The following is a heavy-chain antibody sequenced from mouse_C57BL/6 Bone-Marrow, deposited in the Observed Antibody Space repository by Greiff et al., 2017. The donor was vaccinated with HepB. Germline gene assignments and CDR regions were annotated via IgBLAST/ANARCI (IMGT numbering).Heavy chain of an antibody. V-gene: IGHV6-3*01. CDR3: TLYDGYPWFAY. D-gene: IGHD2-3*01. Sequence: EVKLVESGGGLVQPGGSMKLSCVASGFTFSNYWMNWVRQSPEKGLEWVAQIRLKSDNYATHYAESVKGRFTISRDDSKSSVYLQMNNLRAEDTGIYYCTLYDGYPWFAYWGQGTLVTVSA. CDR1: GFTFSNYW. J-gene: IGHJ3*01. CDR2: IRLKSDNYAT.